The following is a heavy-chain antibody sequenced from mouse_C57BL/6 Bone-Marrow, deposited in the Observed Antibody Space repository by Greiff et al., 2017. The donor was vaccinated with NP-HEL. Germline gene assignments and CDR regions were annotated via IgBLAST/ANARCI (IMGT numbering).Heavy chain of an antibody. CDR3: ASYSSGYKGFDY. CDR2: IHPNSGST. CDR1: GYTFTSYW. V-gene: IGHV1-64*01. J-gene: IGHJ2*01. Sequence: QVQLQQPGAELVKPGASVKLSCKASGYTFTSYWMHWVKQRPGQGLEWIGMIHPNSGSTNYNEKFKSKATLTVDKSSSTAYMQLSSLTSEDSGVYYCASYSSGYKGFDYWGQGTTLTVSS. D-gene: IGHD3-2*02.